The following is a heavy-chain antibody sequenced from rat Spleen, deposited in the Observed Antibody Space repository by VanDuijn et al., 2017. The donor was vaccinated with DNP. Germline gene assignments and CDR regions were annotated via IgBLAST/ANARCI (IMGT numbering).Heavy chain of an antibody. CDR1: GFTFSDYN. J-gene: IGHJ1*01. Sequence: EVQLVESGGGLVQPGRSLKLSCAASGFTFSDYNMAWVRQAPKKGLEWVATISTSGSRTYYPDSVKGRFTISRDNAKSTLYLQMNSLRSEDMATYYCASPDYYDGSYPFFWGPGTMVTVSS. CDR2: ISTSGSRT. D-gene: IGHD1-12*02. V-gene: IGHV5S10*01. CDR3: ASPDYYDGSYPFF.